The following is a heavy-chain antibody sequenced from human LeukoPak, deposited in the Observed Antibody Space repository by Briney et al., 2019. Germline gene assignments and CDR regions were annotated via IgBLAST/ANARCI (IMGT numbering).Heavy chain of an antibody. J-gene: IGHJ6*03. Sequence: GGSLRLSCAASGFSFSRYNMHWVRQAPGKGLEWVAVISYDGSNNYYADSVKGRFTISRDNSKNTLYLQMNSLRAEDTAVYYCAREDALESGSSYDYYYYYMDVWGKGTTVTVSS. V-gene: IGHV3-30-3*01. CDR2: ISYDGSNN. CDR3: AREDALESGSSYDYYYYYMDV. D-gene: IGHD6-6*01. CDR1: GFSFSRYN.